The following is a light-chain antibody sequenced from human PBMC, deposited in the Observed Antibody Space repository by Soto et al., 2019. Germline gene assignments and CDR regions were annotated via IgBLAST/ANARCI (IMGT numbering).Light chain of an antibody. CDR2: SAS. CDR3: QQSYRTPHT. Sequence: DIQMTQATSSLSASVGARVTITCRARQVFSAYLLWYQQPQGRAPKLLIYSASNLVSGVPSRFSGSGSGTNVTLTIISLQPEDFATYYCQQSYRTPHTFGQGAKLETK. V-gene: IGKV1-39*01. CDR1: QVFSAY. J-gene: IGKJ2*01.